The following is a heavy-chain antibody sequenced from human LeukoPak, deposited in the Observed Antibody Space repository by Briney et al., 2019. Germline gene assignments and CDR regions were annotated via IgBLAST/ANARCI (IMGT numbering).Heavy chain of an antibody. V-gene: IGHV3-11*01. J-gene: IGHJ4*02. D-gene: IGHD6-13*01. Sequence: LSLTCAVYGGSFSDYYMSWIRQAPGKGLEWVSYISSSGSTIYYADSVKGRFTISRDNAKNSLYLQMNSLRAEDTAVYYCARDTTYSSSPTDYWGQGTLVTVSS. CDR3: ARDTTYSSSPTDY. CDR2: ISSSGSTI. CDR1: GGSFSDYY.